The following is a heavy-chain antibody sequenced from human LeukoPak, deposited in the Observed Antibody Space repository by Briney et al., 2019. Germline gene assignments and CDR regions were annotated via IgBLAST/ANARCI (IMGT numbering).Heavy chain of an antibody. CDR2: ITGSGGGT. Sequence: GGSLRLSCAASGFTFSNYALVWVRQAPGKGLEWVSAITGSGGGTDYADSVKGRFTISRDNSKNTLYLQMSSLRAEDTAVYYCAKDPNGDHIGAFDLWGQGTMVTVSS. D-gene: IGHD4-17*01. V-gene: IGHV3-23*01. CDR1: GFTFSNYA. CDR3: AKDPNGDHIGAFDL. J-gene: IGHJ3*01.